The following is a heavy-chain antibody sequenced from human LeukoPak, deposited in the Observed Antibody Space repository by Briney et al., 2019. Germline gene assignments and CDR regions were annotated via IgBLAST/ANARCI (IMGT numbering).Heavy chain of an antibody. J-gene: IGHJ4*02. Sequence: SEILSLTCTVSGGSINNYYWSWIRQPPGKGLELIGYIYYSGSTNYNPSLKSRVTMSVDTSKNQFSLKVNSVTAADTAVYYCARRTAYYDGFDSWGQGTLVTVSS. CDR2: IYYSGST. CDR3: ARRTAYYDGFDS. V-gene: IGHV4-59*01. D-gene: IGHD3/OR15-3a*01. CDR1: GGSINNYY.